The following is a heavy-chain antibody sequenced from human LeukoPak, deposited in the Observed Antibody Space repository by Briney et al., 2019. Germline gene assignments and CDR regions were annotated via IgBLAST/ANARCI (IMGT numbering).Heavy chain of an antibody. CDR1: GFTFSNYW. Sequence: GGSLRLSCAASGFTFSNYWMSWVRQAPGKGLEWVANIKQDGSGKYFVDSVKGRFTISRDNAKKSLYLQMNTLRVEDTAVYYCARDKSYGDSEDYWGQGTLVTVSS. J-gene: IGHJ4*02. V-gene: IGHV3-7*05. CDR2: IKQDGSGK. CDR3: ARDKSYGDSEDY. D-gene: IGHD4-17*01.